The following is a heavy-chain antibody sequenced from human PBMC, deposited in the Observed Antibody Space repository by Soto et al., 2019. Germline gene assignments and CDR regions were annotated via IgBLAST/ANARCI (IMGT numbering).Heavy chain of an antibody. V-gene: IGHV3-21*01. J-gene: IGHJ4*02. CDR1: GFTFSSYS. Sequence: PGGSLRLSCAASGFTFSSYSMNWVRQAPGKGLEWVSSIVGSSSYIYYADSVKGRFTISRDNAKNSLYLQMNSLRAEDTAVYYCASDTEQQEFYFDYWGQGTLVTVSS. D-gene: IGHD6-13*01. CDR3: ASDTEQQEFYFDY. CDR2: IVGSSSYI.